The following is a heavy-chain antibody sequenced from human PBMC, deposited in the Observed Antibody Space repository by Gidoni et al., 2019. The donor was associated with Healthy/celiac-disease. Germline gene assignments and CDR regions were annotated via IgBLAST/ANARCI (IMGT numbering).Heavy chain of an antibody. CDR2: ISYDGSNK. CDR1: GFTFSSYA. CDR3: ARGEGYYDSSGYVTAGAEYFQH. J-gene: IGHJ1*01. Sequence: QVQLVESGGGVVQPGRSLRLSCAPAGFTFSSYAMHWIRQAPGKGLEWVAVISYDGSNKYYADAVKGRFTISRDNSKNTLYLQMNSLRAEDTAVDYCARGEGYYDSSGYVTAGAEYFQHWGQGTLVTVSS. D-gene: IGHD3-22*01. V-gene: IGHV3-30*01.